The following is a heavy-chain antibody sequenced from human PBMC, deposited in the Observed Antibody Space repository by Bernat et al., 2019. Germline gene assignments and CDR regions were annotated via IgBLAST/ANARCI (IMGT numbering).Heavy chain of an antibody. D-gene: IGHD6-19*01. CDR3: AKDGFIAVAIDY. CDR1: GFTFSSYA. Sequence: VQLVESGGGVVQPGRSLRLSCAASGFTFSSYAMSWVRQAPGKGLEWVSAISGSGGSTYYADSVKGRFTISRDNSKNTLYLQMNSLRAEDTAVYYCAKDGFIAVAIDYWGQGTLVTVSS. CDR2: ISGSGGST. V-gene: IGHV3-23*04. J-gene: IGHJ4*02.